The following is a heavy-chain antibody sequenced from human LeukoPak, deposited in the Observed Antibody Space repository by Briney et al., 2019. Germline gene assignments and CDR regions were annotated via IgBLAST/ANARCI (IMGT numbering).Heavy chain of an antibody. J-gene: IGHJ3*02. Sequence: SETLSLTCAVYGGSFSGYYWSWIRQPPGKGLEWIGEINHSGSTNYNPSLKRRVTISVDTSKNQFSLKLSSVTAADTAVYYCATNYGSGSYYSAFDIWGQGTMVTVSS. CDR1: GGSFSGYY. CDR2: INHSGST. V-gene: IGHV4-34*01. D-gene: IGHD3-10*01. CDR3: ATNYGSGSYYSAFDI.